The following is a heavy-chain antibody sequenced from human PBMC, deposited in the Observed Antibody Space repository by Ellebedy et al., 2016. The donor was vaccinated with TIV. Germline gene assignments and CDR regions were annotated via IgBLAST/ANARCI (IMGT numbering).Heavy chain of an antibody. CDR2: MNPNSGNT. CDR3: ARGRSRRNWFDP. Sequence: ASVKVSXXASGGTFSSYAISWVRQATGQGLEWMGWMNPNSGNTGYAQKFQGRVTMTRNTSISTAYMELSSLRSEDTAVYYCARGRSRRNWFDPWGQGTLVTVSS. V-gene: IGHV1-8*02. CDR1: GGTFSSYA. D-gene: IGHD2-2*01. J-gene: IGHJ5*02.